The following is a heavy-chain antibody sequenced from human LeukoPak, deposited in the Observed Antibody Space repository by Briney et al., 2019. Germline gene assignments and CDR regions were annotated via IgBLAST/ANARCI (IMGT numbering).Heavy chain of an antibody. CDR3: ARDRYYYDSSGYYRLDY. D-gene: IGHD3-22*01. Sequence: SETLSLTCTVSGGSISSYYWSWIRQPAGKGLEWIGRIHTSGSTNYNPSLKSRVTMSVDTSKNQCSLKLSSVTAADTAVYYCARDRYYYDSSGYYRLDYWGQGTLVTVTS. J-gene: IGHJ4*02. CDR1: GGSISSYY. CDR2: IHTSGST. V-gene: IGHV4-4*07.